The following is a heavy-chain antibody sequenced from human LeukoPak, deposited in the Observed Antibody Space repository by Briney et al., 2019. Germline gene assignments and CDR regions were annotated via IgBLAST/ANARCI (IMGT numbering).Heavy chain of an antibody. Sequence: SEAPSLTCTVSGGSISSYYWSWIRQPPGKGLEWIAYISYSGSADYNPSLKSRVTISVDTSKNQFSLKLSSVTAADTAVYYCARATGYYFDYWGQGTLVTVSS. CDR3: ARATGYYFDY. V-gene: IGHV4-59*01. D-gene: IGHD1-14*01. CDR2: ISYSGSA. J-gene: IGHJ4*02. CDR1: GGSISSYY.